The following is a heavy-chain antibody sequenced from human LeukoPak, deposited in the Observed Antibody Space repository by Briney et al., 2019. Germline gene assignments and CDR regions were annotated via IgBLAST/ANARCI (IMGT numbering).Heavy chain of an antibody. J-gene: IGHJ4*02. CDR2: INANAGST. D-gene: IGHD4-17*01. CDR3: ARASTTVPNLLDH. CDR1: GFAFNFFA. Sequence: GGSLRLSCAASGFAFNFFAMSWVRQVPGKGLEWISTINANAGSTYYADSVKGRFTISRDNSKNTLYLQLNSLRAEDTAVYYCARASTTVPNLLDHWGRGTLVTVSS. V-gene: IGHV3-23*01.